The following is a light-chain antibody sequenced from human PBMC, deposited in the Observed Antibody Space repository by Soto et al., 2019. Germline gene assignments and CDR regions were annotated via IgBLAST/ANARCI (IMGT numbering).Light chain of an antibody. CDR1: SSDVGGYNF. Sequence: QSALTQPRSLSGSPGQSITISCTGTSSDVGGYNFVSWYQQHPGKAPKLMIFDVSKRPSGVPDRFSGSKSGNTASLSISGLQAEDEGDYYCCSYVGSYTWVFGGGTKVTVL. CDR3: CSYVGSYTWV. CDR2: DVS. V-gene: IGLV2-11*01. J-gene: IGLJ3*02.